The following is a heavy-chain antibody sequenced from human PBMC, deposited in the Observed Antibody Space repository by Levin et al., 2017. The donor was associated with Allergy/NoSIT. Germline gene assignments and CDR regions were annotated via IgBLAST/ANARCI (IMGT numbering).Heavy chain of an antibody. J-gene: IGHJ6*03. CDR1: GASISRGFYY. D-gene: IGHD5-12*01. Sequence: SETLSLTCSVSGASISRGFYYWSWIRQPAGEGLEWIGRIYVTGSTTYSPSLKSRVTISLDRSKDQVSLKINSVTAADTAVYYCARDLEGFSGCKPYCYMDVWGKGTTVTVSS. CDR3: ARDLEGFSGCKPYCYMDV. V-gene: IGHV4-61*02. CDR2: IYVTGST.